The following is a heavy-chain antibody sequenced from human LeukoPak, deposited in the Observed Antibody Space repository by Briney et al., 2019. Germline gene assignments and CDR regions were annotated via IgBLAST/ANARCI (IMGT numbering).Heavy chain of an antibody. CDR1: GFTFSNAW. V-gene: IGHV3-23*01. CDR3: AKGDLLRYFDWLLPLGSFDY. D-gene: IGHD3-9*01. Sequence: GGSLRLSCAASGFTFSNAWMSWVRQAPGKGLEWVSAISGSGGSTYYADSVKGRFTISRDNSKNTLYLQMNSLRAEDTAVYYCAKGDLLRYFDWLLPLGSFDYWGQGTLVTVSS. J-gene: IGHJ4*02. CDR2: ISGSGGST.